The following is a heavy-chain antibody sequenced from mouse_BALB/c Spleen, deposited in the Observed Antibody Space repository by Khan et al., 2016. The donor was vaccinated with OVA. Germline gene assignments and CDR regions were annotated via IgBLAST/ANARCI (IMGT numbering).Heavy chain of an antibody. CDR2: IDPASDNS. J-gene: IGHJ2*01. CDR1: GFNIKDTH. CDR3: APAGTGDYFDY. V-gene: IGHV14-3*02. D-gene: IGHD4-1*01. Sequence: VQLQQSGAELVKPGASVKLSCTASGFNIKDTHMHWVKQRPEPGLEWIGRIDPASDNSKYDPRFQGKAPITADTSSNTAYLHLSSLTSEDTAVYYCAPAGTGDYFDYWGQGTTLTVSS.